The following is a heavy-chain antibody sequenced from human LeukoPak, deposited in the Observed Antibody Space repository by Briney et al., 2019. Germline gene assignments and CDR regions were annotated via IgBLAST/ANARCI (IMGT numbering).Heavy chain of an antibody. CDR1: GYSISSGYY. CDR3: ARAERYSGSYYRDFDY. Sequence: SQTLSLTYAVSGYSISSGYYWGWIRQPPGKGLEWIGSIYHSGSTYYNPSLKSRVTISVDTSKNQFSLKLSPVTAADTAVYYCARAERYSGSYYRDFDYWGQGTLVTVSS. V-gene: IGHV4-38-2*01. J-gene: IGHJ4*02. D-gene: IGHD1-26*01. CDR2: IYHSGST.